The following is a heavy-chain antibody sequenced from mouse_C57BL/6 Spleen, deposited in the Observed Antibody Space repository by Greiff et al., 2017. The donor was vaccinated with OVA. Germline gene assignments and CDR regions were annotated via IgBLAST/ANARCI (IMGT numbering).Heavy chain of an antibody. Sequence: VHVKQSGPELVKPGASVKISCKASGYSFTDYNMNWVKQSTGTSLEWIGVINPNYGTTSYNQKFKGKATLTVDQSSSTAYMQLNSLTSEDSAVYYCARPYYYGSSYEWYFDVWGTGTTVTVSS. V-gene: IGHV1-39*01. CDR2: INPNYGTT. CDR1: GYSFTDYN. J-gene: IGHJ1*03. CDR3: ARPYYYGSSYEWYFDV. D-gene: IGHD1-1*01.